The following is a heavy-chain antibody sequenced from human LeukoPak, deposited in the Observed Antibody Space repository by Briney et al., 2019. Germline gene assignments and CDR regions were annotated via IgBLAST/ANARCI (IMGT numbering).Heavy chain of an antibody. CDR1: GASSGGYY. D-gene: IGHD3-16*01. CDR3: ARGIMSSVPLYDF. Sequence: SETLSLTCTVSGASSGGYYWSWIRQPPGKGLEWIGHFYYSGSTNYNPSLKSRVTISRDTSKKQFSLKLSSVTAADTAVYYCARGIMSSVPLYDFWGQGTLATVSS. J-gene: IGHJ4*02. V-gene: IGHV4-59*01. CDR2: FYYSGST.